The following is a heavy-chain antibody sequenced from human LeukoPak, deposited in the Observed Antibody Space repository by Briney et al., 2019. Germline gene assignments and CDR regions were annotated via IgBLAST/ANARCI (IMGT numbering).Heavy chain of an antibody. D-gene: IGHD6-25*01. Sequence: GGSLRLSCAASGFTFSSYGMHWVRQAPGKGLEWVAFIRYDGSNKYYADSVKGRFTISRDNSKNTLYLQMNSLRTEDTAVSYWASPYSSGLWGQGTLVTASS. V-gene: IGHV3-30*02. CDR2: IRYDGSNK. J-gene: IGHJ1*01. CDR3: ASPYSSGL. CDR1: GFTFSSYG.